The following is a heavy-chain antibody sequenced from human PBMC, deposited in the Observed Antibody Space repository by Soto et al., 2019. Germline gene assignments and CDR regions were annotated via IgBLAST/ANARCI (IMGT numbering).Heavy chain of an antibody. D-gene: IGHD3-10*01. Sequence: GGSLRLSCAAPGFTFSGCAMSWVRQAPGKGLECVSVINGGGGGTYYADSVKGRFTVSRDNSKNTLYLQMISLRAEDTAVYYCARHQPGSKKSVDYWGQGTLVTVSS. CDR2: INGGGGGT. J-gene: IGHJ4*02. V-gene: IGHV3-23*01. CDR1: GFTFSGCA. CDR3: ARHQPGSKKSVDY.